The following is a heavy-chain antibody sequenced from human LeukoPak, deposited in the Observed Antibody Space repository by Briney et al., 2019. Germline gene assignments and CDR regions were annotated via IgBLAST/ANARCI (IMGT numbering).Heavy chain of an antibody. V-gene: IGHV4-39*01. Sequence: SSETLSLTCTVSGGSISSSSYYWGWIRQPPGKGLEWIGSIYYSGSTYCNPSLKSRVTISVDTSKNQFSLKLSSVTAADTAVYYCASYGSGSYWSDYWGQGTLVTVSS. CDR3: ASYGSGSYWSDY. CDR1: GGSISSSSYY. J-gene: IGHJ4*02. CDR2: IYYSGST. D-gene: IGHD3-10*01.